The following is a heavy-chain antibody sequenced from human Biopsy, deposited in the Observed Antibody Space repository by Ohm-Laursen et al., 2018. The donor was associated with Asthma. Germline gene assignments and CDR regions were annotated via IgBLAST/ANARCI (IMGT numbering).Heavy chain of an antibody. J-gene: IGHJ4*02. CDR3: ARKAGSCISRTCYSLDF. V-gene: IGHV1-69*13. CDR2: INSVFGTT. Sequence: SVKASCKPLGGTFNTYVIGWARQAPGQGIEWMGGINSVFGTTTYPQKFQDRVTITAGDSTSTVYMELSSLRSEDTAVYYCARKAGSCISRTCYSLDFWGQGTLVTVSS. CDR1: GGTFNTYV. D-gene: IGHD2-2*01.